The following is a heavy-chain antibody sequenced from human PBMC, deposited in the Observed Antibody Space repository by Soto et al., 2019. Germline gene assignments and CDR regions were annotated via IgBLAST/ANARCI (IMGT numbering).Heavy chain of an antibody. D-gene: IGHD6-13*01. J-gene: IGHJ4*02. CDR2: MNPNSGNT. CDR1: GYTFTSYD. Sequence: ASVKVSCKASGYTFTSYDINWVRQATGQGLEWMGWMNPNSGNTGYAQKFQGRVTMTRNTSISTAYMELSSLRSEDTAVYYCARGYLGIAAAPVRYWGQGTLVTVSS. CDR3: ARGYLGIAAAPVRY. V-gene: IGHV1-8*01.